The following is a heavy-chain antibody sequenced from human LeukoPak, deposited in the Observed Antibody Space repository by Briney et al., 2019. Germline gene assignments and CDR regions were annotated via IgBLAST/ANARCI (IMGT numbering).Heavy chain of an antibody. J-gene: IGHJ5*02. CDR1: GFTFSSYW. V-gene: IGHV4-39*01. CDR3: ARLESQWLVVWFDP. CDR2: IYYSGST. Sequence: GSLRLSCAASGFTFSSYWMSWVRQPPGKGLEWIGSIYYSGSTYYNPSLKSRVTISVDTSKNQFSLKLSSVTAADTAVYYCARLESQWLVVWFDPWGQGTLVTVSS. D-gene: IGHD6-19*01.